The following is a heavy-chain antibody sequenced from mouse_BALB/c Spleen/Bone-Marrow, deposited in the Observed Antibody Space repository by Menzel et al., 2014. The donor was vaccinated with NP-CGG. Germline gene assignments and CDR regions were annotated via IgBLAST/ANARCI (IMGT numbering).Heavy chain of an antibody. CDR3: ARDNYSAYHWYFDV. CDR1: GFTFTDYY. CDR2: IRNKANGYTT. D-gene: IGHD1-2*01. V-gene: IGHV7-3*02. Sequence: EVKLMESGGGLVQPGGSLRLSCATSGFTFTDYYMSWVRQPPGKALEWLGFIRNKANGYTTEYSASVKGRFTISRDNSQSILYFQMNTLRAEDSATYYCARDNYSAYHWYFDVWGAGTTVTVSS. J-gene: IGHJ1*01.